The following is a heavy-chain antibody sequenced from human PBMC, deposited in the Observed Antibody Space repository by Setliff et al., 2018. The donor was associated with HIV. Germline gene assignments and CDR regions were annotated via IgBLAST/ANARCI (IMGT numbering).Heavy chain of an antibody. Sequence: SETLSLTCGVSGYSLTSGYYWGWIRQPPGKGLEWIGSIYHSGSTYYNPSLKSRVTISVDTSKNQFSLKLSSVTAADTAVYYCAREVVVGATGGMDVWGQGTTVTVSS. V-gene: IGHV4-38-2*02. J-gene: IGHJ6*02. CDR2: IYHSGST. D-gene: IGHD1-26*01. CDR3: AREVVVGATGGMDV. CDR1: GYSLTSGYY.